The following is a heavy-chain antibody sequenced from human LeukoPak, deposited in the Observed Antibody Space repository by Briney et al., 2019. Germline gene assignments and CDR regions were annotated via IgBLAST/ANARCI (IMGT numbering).Heavy chain of an antibody. V-gene: IGHV4-59*01. D-gene: IGHD4-17*01. CDR1: GGSISSYY. Sequence: SETLSLTCTVSGGSISSYYWSWIRQPPGKGLEWIGYIYYSGSTNYNPSLKSRVTISVDTSKNQFSLKLSSVTAADTAVYYCARASGFYGVGYYGMDVWGQGTTVTVSS. CDR3: ARASGFYGVGYYGMDV. J-gene: IGHJ6*02. CDR2: IYYSGST.